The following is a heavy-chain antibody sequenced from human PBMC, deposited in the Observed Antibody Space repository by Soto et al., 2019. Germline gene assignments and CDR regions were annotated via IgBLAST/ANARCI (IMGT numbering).Heavy chain of an antibody. CDR1: GYTFTSCG. D-gene: IGHD3-3*01. J-gene: IGHJ6*02. CDR3: AREWDYRNFWGGYYGLGDYYYGLDV. Sequence: GASMQVSCKSSGYTFTSCGISWVRQAPGQGLEWMGWISAYNGNTKYAQKLQGRVTMTTDTSTSTAYMELRSLRSDDTAVYYCAREWDYRNFWGGYYGLGDYYYGLDVWG. CDR2: ISAYNGNT. V-gene: IGHV1-18*04.